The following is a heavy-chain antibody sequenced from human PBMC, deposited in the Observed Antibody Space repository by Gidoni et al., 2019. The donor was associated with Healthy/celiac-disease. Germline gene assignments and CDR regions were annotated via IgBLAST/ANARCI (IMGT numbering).Heavy chain of an antibody. Sequence: QLQLQESGPGLVKLSETLSLTCTVSGGSISSSSYYWGWIRQPPGKGLEWIGSIYYSGSTYYNPSLKSRVTISVDTSKNQFSLKLSSVTAADTAVYYCARSTMVYAADYWGQGTLVTVSS. CDR3: ARSTMVYAADY. V-gene: IGHV4-39*01. D-gene: IGHD2-8*01. CDR2: IYYSGST. J-gene: IGHJ4*02. CDR1: GGSISSSSYY.